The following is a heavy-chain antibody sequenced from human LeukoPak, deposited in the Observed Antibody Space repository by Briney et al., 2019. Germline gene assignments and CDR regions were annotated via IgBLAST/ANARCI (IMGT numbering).Heavy chain of an antibody. V-gene: IGHV4-39*07. CDR3: AREYESTYYYDSSGYAHFDY. CDR1: GASISTNSYY. Sequence: SETLSLTCTVSGASISTNSYYWGWIRQSPGKGLEWIGSIYYSGSTYYNPSLKSRVTISVDTSKNQFSLKVTSVTAADTAVYYCAREYESTYYYDSSGYAHFDYWGQGTLVTVSS. CDR2: IYYSGST. D-gene: IGHD3-22*01. J-gene: IGHJ4*02.